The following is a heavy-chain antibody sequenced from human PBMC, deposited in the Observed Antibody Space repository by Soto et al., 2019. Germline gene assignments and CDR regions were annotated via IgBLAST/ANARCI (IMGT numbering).Heavy chain of an antibody. CDR2: IWYDGSNK. CDR3: AREAGWNIDY. D-gene: IGHD1-1*01. Sequence: QVQLVESGGGVVQPGRSLRLSCAASGFTFSSYGMHWVRQAPGKGLEWVAVIWYDGSNKYYADSVKGRFTISRDNSKNTLYLQMNSLRAEDTAVYYCAREAGWNIDYWGQGTLVTVSS. CDR1: GFTFSSYG. V-gene: IGHV3-33*01. J-gene: IGHJ4*02.